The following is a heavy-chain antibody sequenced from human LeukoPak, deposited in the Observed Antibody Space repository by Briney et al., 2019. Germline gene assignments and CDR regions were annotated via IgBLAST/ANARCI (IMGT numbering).Heavy chain of an antibody. CDR3: AKGSAQYYFDS. J-gene: IGHJ4*02. Sequence: GGSLRLSCAASGFTFRNYGMSWVSQAAGKGLQWVSGISGRGDVTYYTDSVKGRFTISRDNSKNTLYLQMNSLRAEDTAFYYCAKGSAQYYFDSWGQGTLVTVSS. CDR2: ISGRGDVT. V-gene: IGHV3-23*01. CDR1: GFTFRNYG. D-gene: IGHD3-10*01.